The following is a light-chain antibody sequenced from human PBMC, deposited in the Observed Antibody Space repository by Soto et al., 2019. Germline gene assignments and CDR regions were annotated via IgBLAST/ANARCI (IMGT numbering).Light chain of an antibody. CDR3: QQLNSYPLT. Sequence: DIQMTQSPSTLAASVGGRGTITVAASQGISSYLAWYKQKTGKAPKPLTYAASTLQSGVPSRFRGSGPGTDFTITISSLQPEDFATYSCQQLNSYPLTFGQGTRLEIK. CDR2: AAS. J-gene: IGKJ5*01. V-gene: IGKV1-9*01. CDR1: QGISSY.